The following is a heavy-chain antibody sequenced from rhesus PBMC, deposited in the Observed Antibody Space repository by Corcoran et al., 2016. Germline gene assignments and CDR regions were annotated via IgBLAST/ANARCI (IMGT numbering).Heavy chain of an antibody. D-gene: IGHD6-31*01. CDR3: TRSDYSSGWTVFDY. Sequence: QVQLVQSGSEIKQPGSSVKLSCQASGYPFTSYSIHWVRQAPGQGLEWIGLISPYNGNKGNEQNFQGRVTITTDTSTSTGYMELSSLRSEDTAVYYCTRSDYSSGWTVFDYWGQGVLVTVSS. CDR2: ISPYNGNK. CDR1: GYPFTSYS. J-gene: IGHJ4*01. V-gene: IGHV1-180*01.